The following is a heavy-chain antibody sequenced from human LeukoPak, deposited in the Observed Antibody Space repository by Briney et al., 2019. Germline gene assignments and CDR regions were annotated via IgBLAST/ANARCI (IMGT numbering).Heavy chain of an antibody. CDR2: ISGSGGST. J-gene: IGHJ5*02. D-gene: IGHD3-10*01. Sequence: GGSLRLSCAASGFTFSSYAMSWVRQAPGKGLEWVSAISGSGGSTYYADSVKGRFTISRDNSKNTLYLQMNSLRAEDTVVYYCAKDVLLWFGEPSVDWFDPWGQGTLVTVSS. CDR3: AKDVLLWFGEPSVDWFDP. CDR1: GFTFSSYA. V-gene: IGHV3-23*01.